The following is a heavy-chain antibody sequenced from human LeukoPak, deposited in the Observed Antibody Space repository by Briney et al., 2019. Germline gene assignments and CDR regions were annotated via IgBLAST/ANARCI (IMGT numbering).Heavy chain of an antibody. D-gene: IGHD3-16*02. J-gene: IGHJ4*02. CDR1: GGSFSGYY. CDR3: ARGRIITFGGVIVDY. CDR2: INHSGST. Sequence: SETLSLTCAVYGGSFSGYYWSWIRQPPGKGLEWIGEINHSGSTNYSPSLKSRVTISVDTSKNQFSLKLSSVTAADTAVYYCARGRIITFGGVIVDYWGQGTLVTVSS. V-gene: IGHV4-34*01.